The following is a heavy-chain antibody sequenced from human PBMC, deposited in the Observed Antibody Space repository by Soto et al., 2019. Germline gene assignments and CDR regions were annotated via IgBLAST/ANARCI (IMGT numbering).Heavy chain of an antibody. CDR3: AHAYGGTSWPNDVFDV. D-gene: IGHD2-2*01. Sequence: QITLKESGPPLVKPTQTLTLTCTFSGFSLSADGVGVGWIRQPPGKALEWLALIYWDDDQRYSPSLKTSLTTTKDTSTTQVVLTMTNIDPVDTATYYCAHAYGGTSWPNDVFDVWGQGTVVTVSS. J-gene: IGHJ3*01. CDR2: IYWDDDQ. CDR1: GFSLSADGVG. V-gene: IGHV2-5*02.